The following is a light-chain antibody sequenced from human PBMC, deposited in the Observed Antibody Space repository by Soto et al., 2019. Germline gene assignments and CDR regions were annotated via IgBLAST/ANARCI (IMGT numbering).Light chain of an antibody. CDR1: SVDVGAYDF. CDR2: ANN. V-gene: IGLV1-40*01. J-gene: IGLJ1*01. Sequence: QSVLTQPHSVSGSPGQSVTIACTGTSVDVGAYDFVSWYQQIPGTAPQLLIYANNIRPPGVPGRFSGSKSGTSASLAITGLRAADEADSYCQSYDSSLSGYVFGTGTKVTVL. CDR3: QSYDSSLSGYV.